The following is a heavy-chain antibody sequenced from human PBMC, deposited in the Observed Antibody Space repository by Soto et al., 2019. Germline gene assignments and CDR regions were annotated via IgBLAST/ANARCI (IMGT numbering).Heavy chain of an antibody. CDR3: AGDWEQYSYYGMDV. CDR2: ISSSSSYI. CDR1: GFTFSSYS. Sequence: PGGSLRLSCAASGFTFSSYSMNWVRQAPGKGLEWVSSISSSSSYIYYADSVKGRFTISRDNAKNSLYLQMNSLRAEDTAVYYCAGDWEQYSYYGMDVWGHGTTVTVSS. J-gene: IGHJ6*02. V-gene: IGHV3-21*01. D-gene: IGHD1-26*01.